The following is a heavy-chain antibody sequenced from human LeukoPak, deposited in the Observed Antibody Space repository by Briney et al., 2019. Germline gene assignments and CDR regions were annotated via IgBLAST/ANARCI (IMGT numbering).Heavy chain of an antibody. Sequence: PGGSLRLSCAASGFALSSHWMTWVRQVPGRGPEWVANVNRDGSGTYYLDSVKGRFTISKDNAKNSLYLQMNSLRAEDTALYHCARNNAMDVWGQGTTVTVSS. CDR1: GFALSSHW. D-gene: IGHD2-8*01. CDR2: VNRDGSGT. CDR3: ARNNAMDV. J-gene: IGHJ6*02. V-gene: IGHV3-7*03.